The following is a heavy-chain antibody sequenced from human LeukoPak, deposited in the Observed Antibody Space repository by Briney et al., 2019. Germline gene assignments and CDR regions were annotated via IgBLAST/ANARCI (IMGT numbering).Heavy chain of an antibody. CDR3: ARQTGSGLFILP. D-gene: IGHD3/OR15-3a*01. CDR2: IYYSGNT. V-gene: IGHV4-39*01. CDR1: GVSISSSNSY. Sequence: SETLSLTCTVSGVSISSSNSYWGWIRQPPGKGLEWIGSIYYSGNTYYNASLKSQVSISIHTSKSQFSLRLTSVTAADTAVYYCARQTGSGLFILPGGQGTLVTVSS. J-gene: IGHJ4*02.